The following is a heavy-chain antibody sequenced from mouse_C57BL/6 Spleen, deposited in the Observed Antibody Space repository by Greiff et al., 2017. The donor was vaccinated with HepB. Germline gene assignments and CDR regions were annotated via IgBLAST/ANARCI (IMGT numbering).Heavy chain of an antibody. CDR3: ARGGDGYLFAY. V-gene: IGHV1-26*01. D-gene: IGHD2-3*01. J-gene: IGHJ3*01. Sequence: VQLQQSGPELVKPGASVKISCKASGYTFTDYYMNWVKQSHGKSLEWIGDINPKNGGTSYNQKFKGKATLTVDKSSSTAYMELRSLTSEDSAVYYCARGGDGYLFAYWGQGTLVTVSA. CDR2: INPKNGGT. CDR1: GYTFTDYY.